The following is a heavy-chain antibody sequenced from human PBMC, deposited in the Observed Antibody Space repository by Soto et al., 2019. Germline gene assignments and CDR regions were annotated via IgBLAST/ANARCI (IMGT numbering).Heavy chain of an antibody. J-gene: IGHJ5*02. D-gene: IGHD1-1*01. V-gene: IGHV1-46*01. CDR1: GYPFTSYY. CDR3: ARGQSAVDVFFPTPVPFDP. Sequence: ASVKVSCKASGYPFTSYYLHWVRQAPGQGPEWMGRINFSDGSTGYAQNVQGRVTMTRDTSTTTVYMELSPLRSDDTGIYYCARGQSAVDVFFPTPVPFDPWGPGTPVTVSS. CDR2: INFSDGST.